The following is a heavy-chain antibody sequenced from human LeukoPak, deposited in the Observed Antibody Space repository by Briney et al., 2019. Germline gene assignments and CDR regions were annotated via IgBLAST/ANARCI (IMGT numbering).Heavy chain of an antibody. Sequence: ASVKVSCKASGYTFTGYYMHWVRQAPGQGLEWMGWINPSSGGTNYAQKFQGRVTMTRDTSISTAYMELSRLRSDDTAVYYCASLWGHSSSWYTELFDYWGQGTLVTVSS. D-gene: IGHD6-13*01. J-gene: IGHJ4*02. CDR2: INPSSGGT. CDR1: GYTFTGYY. V-gene: IGHV1-2*02. CDR3: ASLWGHSSSWYTELFDY.